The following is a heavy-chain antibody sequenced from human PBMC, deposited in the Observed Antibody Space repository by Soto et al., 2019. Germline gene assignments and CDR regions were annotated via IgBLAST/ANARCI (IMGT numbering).Heavy chain of an antibody. CDR1: GDTFSSYA. Sequence: GASVKVSCKASGDTFSSYAISWVRQAPGQGLEWMGGIIPIFGTANYAQKFQGRVTITADKSTSTAYMELSSLRSEDTAVYYCARDPYSSSWLSYYYYGMDVWGQGTTVTVSS. J-gene: IGHJ6*02. CDR2: IIPIFGTA. D-gene: IGHD6-13*01. CDR3: ARDPYSSSWLSYYYYGMDV. V-gene: IGHV1-69*06.